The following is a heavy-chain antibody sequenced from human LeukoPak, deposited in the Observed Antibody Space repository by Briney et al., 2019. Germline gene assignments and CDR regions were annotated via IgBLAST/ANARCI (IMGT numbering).Heavy chain of an antibody. CDR1: GFTFSSYA. V-gene: IGHV3-23*01. J-gene: IGHJ4*02. Sequence: GGSLRLSCAASGFTFSSYAMTWVRQAPGKGLERVSAVTDSGDKVFYADSVKGRFTISRDNSKNTLYLQMNSLRAEDTAVYYCVKDYQVGNSPAFGDYWGQGTLVTISS. D-gene: IGHD1-26*01. CDR3: VKDYQVGNSPAFGDY. CDR2: VTDSGDKV.